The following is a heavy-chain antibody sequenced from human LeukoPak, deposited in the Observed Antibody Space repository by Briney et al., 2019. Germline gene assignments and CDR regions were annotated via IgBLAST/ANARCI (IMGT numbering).Heavy chain of an antibody. J-gene: IGHJ4*02. CDR1: EFTLSTYW. Sequence: GGSLRLSCAASEFTLSTYWMSWVRQAPGEGLEWVANIKQDGSEMYYADSVKGRFTISRDNTKNSLYLQMNSLRAEDTAVYYCAKVSGWYSFDYWGQGTLVTVS. D-gene: IGHD6-19*01. CDR2: IKQDGSEM. V-gene: IGHV3-7*03. CDR3: AKVSGWYSFDY.